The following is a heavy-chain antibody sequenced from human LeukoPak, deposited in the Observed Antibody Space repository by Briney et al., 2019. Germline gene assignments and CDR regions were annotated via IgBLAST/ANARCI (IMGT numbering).Heavy chain of an antibody. J-gene: IGHJ5*02. D-gene: IGHD1-26*01. V-gene: IGHV4-39*07. CDR2: IYYSGST. CDR3: ARRASGRDWFDP. Sequence: PSETLSLTCKVSGGSISSSSYYWGWIRQPPGKGLEWIGSIYYSGSTYYNPSLKSRVTISVDTSKNQYSLKLSSVTAADTAVYYCARRASGRDWFDPWGQGTLVTVSS. CDR1: GGSISSSSYY.